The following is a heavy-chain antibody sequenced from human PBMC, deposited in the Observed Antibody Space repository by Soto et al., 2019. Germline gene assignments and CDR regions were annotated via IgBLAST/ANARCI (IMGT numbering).Heavy chain of an antibody. CDR3: ATFLAVDWNDMGTSPPIGY. J-gene: IGHJ4*02. Sequence: SETLSLTCTVSGGSISSCGYYWSWIRQHPGKGLEWIGYIYYSGSTYYNPSLKSRVTISVDTSKNQFSLKLSSVTAADTAVYYCATFLAVDWNDMGTSPPIGYWGQGTLVTVSS. CDR2: IYYSGST. CDR1: GGSISSCGYY. D-gene: IGHD1-1*01. V-gene: IGHV4-31*03.